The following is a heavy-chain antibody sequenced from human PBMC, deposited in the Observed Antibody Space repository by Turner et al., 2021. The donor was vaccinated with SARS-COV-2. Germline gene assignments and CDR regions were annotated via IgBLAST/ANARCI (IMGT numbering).Heavy chain of an antibody. V-gene: IGHV3-74*01. Sequence: EVQLLESGGGLVQPGGSLRLSCAASGFTFSRYAMSWVRQAPGKGLVWVSRINSDGSSTSYADSVKGRFTISRDNAKNTLYLQMNSLRAEDTAVYYCARDHIGVYYAMDVWGQGTTVTVSS. D-gene: IGHD3-10*01. CDR3: ARDHIGVYYAMDV. J-gene: IGHJ6*02. CDR2: INSDGSST. CDR1: GFTFSRYA.